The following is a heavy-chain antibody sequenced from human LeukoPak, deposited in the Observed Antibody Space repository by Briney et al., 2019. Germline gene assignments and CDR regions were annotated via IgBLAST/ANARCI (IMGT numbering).Heavy chain of an antibody. CDR2: FAPGAGKT. J-gene: IGHJ4*02. D-gene: IGHD4-17*01. V-gene: IGHV1-24*01. CDR1: GYTLTAVS. Sequence: ASVRFSCKISGYTLTAVSMHWVRRAPGKGLEWLGGFAPGAGKTIYAQNFKGRLIVTEDTSTDTAYMERSRLRSDDTAVYYCATEIVGYGDVNYVDSWGQGALVSASS. CDR3: ATEIVGYGDVNYVDS.